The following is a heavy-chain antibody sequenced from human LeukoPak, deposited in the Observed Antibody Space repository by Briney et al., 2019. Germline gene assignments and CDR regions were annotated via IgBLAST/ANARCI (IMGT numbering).Heavy chain of an antibody. CDR3: AKEIAAAGTAGDY. Sequence: GGSLTLSCAASGFTFSSYAMSWVRQAPGKELEWVSAISGSGGSTYYADSVKGRFTISRDNSKNTLYLQMNSLRAEDTAVYYCAKEIAAAGTAGDYWGQGTLFTVSS. V-gene: IGHV3-23*01. D-gene: IGHD6-13*01. J-gene: IGHJ4*02. CDR2: ISGSGGST. CDR1: GFTFSSYA.